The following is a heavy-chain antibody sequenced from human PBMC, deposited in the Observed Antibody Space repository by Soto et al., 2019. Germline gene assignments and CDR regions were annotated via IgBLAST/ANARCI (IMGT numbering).Heavy chain of an antibody. V-gene: IGHV3-23*01. CDR3: AKDPPYYGDHMLYYFDY. D-gene: IGHD4-17*01. Sequence: PGGSLRLSCAASGFTFSSYAMSWVRQAPGKGLEWASAISGSGGSTYYTDSVKGRFTISRDNSKNTLYLQMNSLRAEDTAVYYCAKDPPYYGDHMLYYFDYWGQGTLVTVSS. CDR1: GFTFSSYA. J-gene: IGHJ4*02. CDR2: ISGSGGST.